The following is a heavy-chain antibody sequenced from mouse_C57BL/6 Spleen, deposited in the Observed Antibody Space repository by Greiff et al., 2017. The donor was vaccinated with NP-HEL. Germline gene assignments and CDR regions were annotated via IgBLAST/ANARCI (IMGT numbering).Heavy chain of an antibody. Sequence: EVKVEESGGGLVQPGGSMKLSCVASGFTFSNYWMNWVRQSPEKGLEWVAQIRLKSDNYATHYAESVKGRFTISRDDSKSSVYLQMNNLRAADTGIYYCTIYYGNYAWYFDVWGTGTTVTVSS. CDR3: TIYYGNYAWYFDV. V-gene: IGHV6-3*01. J-gene: IGHJ1*03. D-gene: IGHD2-1*01. CDR2: IRLKSDNYAT. CDR1: GFTFSNYW.